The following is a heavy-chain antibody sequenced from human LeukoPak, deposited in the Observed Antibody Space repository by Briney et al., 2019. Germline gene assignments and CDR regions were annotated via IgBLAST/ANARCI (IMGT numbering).Heavy chain of an antibody. CDR3: AGDLHGVDFDI. V-gene: IGHV1-45*02. D-gene: IGHD3-10*01. Sequence: SVKVSCKASGYTFTYRYLHWVRQAPGQALEWMGWITPFNGNTNYAQKFQDRVTITRDRSMSTAYMELSSLRSEDTAMYYCAGDLHGVDFDIWGQGIMVTVSS. CDR2: ITPFNGNT. CDR1: GYTFTYRY. J-gene: IGHJ3*02.